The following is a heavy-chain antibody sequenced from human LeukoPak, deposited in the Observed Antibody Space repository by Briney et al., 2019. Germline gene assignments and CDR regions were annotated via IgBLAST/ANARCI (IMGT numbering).Heavy chain of an antibody. D-gene: IGHD2-15*01. V-gene: IGHV1-69*13. CDR2: IIPIFGTA. J-gene: IGHJ4*02. Sequence: AASVKVSCKASGGTFSSYAISWVRQAPGQGLEWMGGIIPIFGTANYAQKFQGRVTITADESTSTAYMELSSLRSEDTAVYYCARDRVDPYYFDYWGQGTLVTVSS. CDR3: ARDRVDPYYFDY. CDR1: GGTFSSYA.